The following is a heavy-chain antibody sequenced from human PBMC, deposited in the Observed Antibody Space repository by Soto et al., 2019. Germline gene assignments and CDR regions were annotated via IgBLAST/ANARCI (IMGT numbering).Heavy chain of an antibody. V-gene: IGHV3-33*01. D-gene: IGHD3-22*01. J-gene: IGHJ4*02. CDR1: GFTFSSYG. CDR2: IWYDGSNK. Sequence: GGSLRLSCAASGFTFSSYGMHWVRQDPGKGLEWVAVIWYDGSNKYYADSVKGRFTISRDNSKNTLYLQMNSLRAEDTAVYYCARGPYYYDSSGYYQGGFLDYWGQGTLVTVSS. CDR3: ARGPYYYDSSGYYQGGFLDY.